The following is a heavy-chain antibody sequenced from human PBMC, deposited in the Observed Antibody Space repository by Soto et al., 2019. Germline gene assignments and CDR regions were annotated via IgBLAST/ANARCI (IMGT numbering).Heavy chain of an antibody. V-gene: IGHV1-3*01. D-gene: IGHD3-22*01. J-gene: IGHJ4*02. Sequence: GASVKVSCKASGYTFSSYAMHWVRQAPGQRLEWMGWINAGNGNTKYSQKFQGRVTITRDTSASTAYMELSSLRSEDTAVYYCARDSIGWGITMIAGYFDYWGQGTLVTVSS. CDR2: INAGNGNT. CDR3: ARDSIGWGITMIAGYFDY. CDR1: GYTFSSYA.